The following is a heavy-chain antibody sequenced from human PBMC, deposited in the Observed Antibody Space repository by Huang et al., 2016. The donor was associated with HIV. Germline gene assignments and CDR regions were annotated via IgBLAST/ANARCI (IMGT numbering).Heavy chain of an antibody. V-gene: IGHV3-7*01. CDR3: ATKTAGMDI. CDR1: TFTFGAYW. CDR2: IKQDESEK. Sequence: VESGGRSVQPGGSIKLSCVGSTFTFGAYWMSWVRQPPGKGLEWVANIKQDESEKYYVASVKGRFNISRDNARKVLFLEIDDLRVEDTAIYFCATKTAGMDIWGQGTTVTVSS. J-gene: IGHJ6*02. D-gene: IGHD1-7*01.